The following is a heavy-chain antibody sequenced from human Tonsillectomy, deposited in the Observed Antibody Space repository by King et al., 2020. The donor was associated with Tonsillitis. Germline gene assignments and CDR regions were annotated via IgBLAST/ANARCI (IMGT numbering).Heavy chain of an antibody. V-gene: IGHV3-7*03. J-gene: IGHJ5*02. CDR3: ARYEGGVFDP. D-gene: IGHD2-15*01. CDR1: GVTLNNYW. CDR2: IREDGNLK. Sequence: VQLVESGGGLVQPGGSLRLSCSAFGVTLNNYWMTWVRRAPGKGLEWVANIREDGNLKYYMDSVEGRFTISRDNARNSVYLQMNSLRAGDTAVYYCARYEGGVFDPWGQGTLVAVSS.